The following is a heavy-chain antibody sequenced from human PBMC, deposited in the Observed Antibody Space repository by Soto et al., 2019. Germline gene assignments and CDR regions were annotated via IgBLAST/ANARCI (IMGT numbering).Heavy chain of an antibody. J-gene: IGHJ5*02. CDR2: IYYSGST. D-gene: IGHD5-12*01. V-gene: IGHV4-59*01. CDR3: ARNNGYDWDNRWFDP. Sequence: SETLSLTXTVSGGSISSYYWSWIRQPPGKGLEWIGYIYYSGSTNYNPSLKSRVTISVDTSKNQFSLKLSSVTAADTAVYYCARNNGYDWDNRWFDPWGQGTLVTVSS. CDR1: GGSISSYY.